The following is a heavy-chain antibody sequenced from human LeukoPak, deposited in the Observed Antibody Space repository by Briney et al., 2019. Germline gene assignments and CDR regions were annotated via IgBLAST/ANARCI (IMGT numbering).Heavy chain of an antibody. J-gene: IGHJ6*03. V-gene: IGHV1-18*01. D-gene: IGHD5-12*01. CDR1: GYSSTSYG. Sequence: ASVKVSCKASGYSSTSYGINWVRQAPGQGLEWMGGINTYNGNTDYAQKLQGRVTMTTDTSTSTAYMELRSLRSDDTAVYYCARERYSGYDGGNYFYYMDVWGKGTTVTVSS. CDR3: ARERYSGYDGGNYFYYMDV. CDR2: INTYNGNT.